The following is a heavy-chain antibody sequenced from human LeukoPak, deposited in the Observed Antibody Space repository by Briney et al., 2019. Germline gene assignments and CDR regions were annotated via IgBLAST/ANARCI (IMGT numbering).Heavy chain of an antibody. CDR1: GFIFDDYA. CDR3: VREGTYFFASGSFQGYYFDN. CDR2: ISWNSGSI. V-gene: IGHV3-9*01. Sequence: GGSLRLSCAASGFIFDDYAIHWVRQALGSGLEWVSAISWNSGSIGYADSVKGRFTVSRDNSKHTVYLQMDRLRVEDTAIYYCVREGTYFFASGSFQGYYFDNWGQGTLVTVSS. J-gene: IGHJ4*02. D-gene: IGHD3-10*01.